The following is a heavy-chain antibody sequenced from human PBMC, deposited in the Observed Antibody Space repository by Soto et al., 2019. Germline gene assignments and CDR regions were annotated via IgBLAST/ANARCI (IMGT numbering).Heavy chain of an antibody. V-gene: IGHV4-39*01. CDR3: ARLYQAYYDFWSGYSDPAHAFDI. Sequence: SETLSLTCTVSGGSISSSSYYWGWIRQPPGKGLEWIGSIYYSGSTYYNPSLKSRVTISVDTSKNQFSLKLSSVTAADTAVYYCARLYQAYYDFWSGYSDPAHAFDIWGQGTMVTVSS. D-gene: IGHD3-3*01. CDR1: GGSISSSSYY. CDR2: IYYSGST. J-gene: IGHJ3*02.